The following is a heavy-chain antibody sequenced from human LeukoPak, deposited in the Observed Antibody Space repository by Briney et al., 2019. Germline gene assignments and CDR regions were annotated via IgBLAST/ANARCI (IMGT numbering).Heavy chain of an antibody. J-gene: IGHJ5*02. Sequence: PGRSLRLSCAASGFTFDDYAMHWVRQAPGKSLEWVSGISWNSGSIGYADSVKGRFTISRDNAKNSLYLQMNSLRAEDTALYYCAKGFYGSDDNWFDPWGQGTLVTVSS. D-gene: IGHD4-17*01. CDR3: AKGFYGSDDNWFDP. V-gene: IGHV3-9*01. CDR1: GFTFDDYA. CDR2: ISWNSGSI.